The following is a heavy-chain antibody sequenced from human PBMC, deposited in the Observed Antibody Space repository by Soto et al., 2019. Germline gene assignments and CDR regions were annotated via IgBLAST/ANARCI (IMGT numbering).Heavy chain of an antibody. Sequence: QVQLVQSGAEVKKPGASVKVSCKASGYTFTSYDINWVRQATGQGLEWMGWMNPHSGNTVYAQKFQGRVTMTRNTSISTAYMELRSLRSEDTAVYYCARHGLVTAMGTPDAFDMWGQGTMVTVSS. J-gene: IGHJ3*02. D-gene: IGHD5-18*01. CDR2: MNPHSGNT. CDR1: GYTFTSYD. V-gene: IGHV1-8*01. CDR3: ARHGLVTAMGTPDAFDM.